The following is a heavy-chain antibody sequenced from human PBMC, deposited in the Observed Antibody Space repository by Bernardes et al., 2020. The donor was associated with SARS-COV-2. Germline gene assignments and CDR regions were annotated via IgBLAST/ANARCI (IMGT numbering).Heavy chain of an antibody. CDR3: ARDRWGMDGMDV. V-gene: IGHV3-7*01. CDR1: GFTFGSYW. D-gene: IGHD3-16*01. Sequence: GGSLRLSCAASGFTFGSYWMSWVRQAPGKGLEWVANIKQDGSEKYYVDSVKGRFTISRDNAKNSLYLQMNSLRAEDTAVYYCARDRWGMDGMDVWGQGTTVTVS. CDR2: IKQDGSEK. J-gene: IGHJ6*02.